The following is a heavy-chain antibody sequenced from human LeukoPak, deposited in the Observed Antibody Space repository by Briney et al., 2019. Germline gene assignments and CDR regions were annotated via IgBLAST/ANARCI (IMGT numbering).Heavy chain of an antibody. CDR1: GGYISSYY. V-gene: IGHV4-59*08. D-gene: IGHD5-24*01. Sequence: SETLSLTCTVSGGYISSYYWSWIRQPPGKGLEWIGYIYYSGSTNYNPSLKSRVTISVDTSKNQFSLKLSSVTAADTAVYYCARHIRPKRDGSWDLFFDYWGQGTLVTVSS. J-gene: IGHJ4*02. CDR3: ARHIRPKRDGSWDLFFDY. CDR2: IYYSGST.